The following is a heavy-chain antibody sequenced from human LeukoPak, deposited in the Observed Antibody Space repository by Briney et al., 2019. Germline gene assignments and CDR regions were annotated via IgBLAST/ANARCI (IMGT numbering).Heavy chain of an antibody. Sequence: SETLSLTCTVSGGSISSSSYYWGWIRQPPGKGLEWIGSIYYSGSTYYNPSLKSRVTISPDTSKNQFSLKLSSLTAADTAVYYCARHSFAGKLSAYSPWGQGTLVTVSS. CDR2: IYYSGST. J-gene: IGHJ5*02. D-gene: IGHD3-3*01. CDR3: ARHSFAGKLSAYSP. CDR1: GGSISSSSYY. V-gene: IGHV4-39*01.